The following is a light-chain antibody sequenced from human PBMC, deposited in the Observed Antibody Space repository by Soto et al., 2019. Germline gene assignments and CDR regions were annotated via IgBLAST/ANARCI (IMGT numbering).Light chain of an antibody. CDR2: AAF. CDR1: QSVSSN. CDR3: QQYNDWPLT. V-gene: IGKV3-15*01. J-gene: IGKJ1*01. Sequence: EIVMTQSPVTLSVSPGERATLSCRASQSVSSNLSWYQQKPGKATSLLIYAAFTSATGIPARFSGTGSAKEFTLTISRLQSEDFALYYCQQYNDWPLTFGQGTKVDIK.